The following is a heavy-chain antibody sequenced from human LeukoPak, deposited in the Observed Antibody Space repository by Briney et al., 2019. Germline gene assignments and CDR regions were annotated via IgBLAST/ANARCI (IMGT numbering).Heavy chain of an antibody. CDR2: ISSSGSTI. J-gene: IGHJ3*02. CDR1: GFTFSDYY. CDR3: ARVKGPPNSSESPNCSGGSCYTIDAFDI. Sequence: GGSLRLSCAASGFTFSDYYMSWIRQAPGKGLEWVSYISSSGSTIDYADSVKGRFTISRDNAKNSLYLQMNSLRAEDTAVYYCARVKGPPNSSESPNCSGGSCYTIDAFDIWGQGTMVTVSS. V-gene: IGHV3-11*04. D-gene: IGHD2-15*01.